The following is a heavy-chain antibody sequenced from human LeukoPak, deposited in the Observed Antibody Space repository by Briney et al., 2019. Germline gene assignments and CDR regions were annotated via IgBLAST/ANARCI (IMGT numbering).Heavy chain of an antibody. Sequence: ASVKVSCKASGYNFTGNYIHWVRQAPGQGLEWMGWINPNSGGTNYAQKFQGRVTMTRDTSISTASMELNRLRSDDTAVYYCARDGKDRIQLWFWFAFDIWGQGTMVTVSS. CDR2: INPNSGGT. CDR1: GYNFTGNY. D-gene: IGHD5-18*01. CDR3: ARDGKDRIQLWFWFAFDI. J-gene: IGHJ3*02. V-gene: IGHV1-2*02.